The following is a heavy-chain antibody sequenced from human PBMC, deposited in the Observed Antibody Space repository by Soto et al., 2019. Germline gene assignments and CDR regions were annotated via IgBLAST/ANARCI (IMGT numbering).Heavy chain of an antibody. CDR2: IWYDGSNK. CDR3: ARAREDIVFLNWFDP. J-gene: IGHJ5*02. CDR1: GFTFSSYD. V-gene: IGHV3-33*01. D-gene: IGHD2-15*01. Sequence: GGSLRLSCAASGFTFSSYDMHWVRQAPGKGLEWVAVIWYDGSNKYFADSVKGRFTISRDNSKNTLYLQMNSLRDEDTAVYYCARAREDIVFLNWFDPWGQGTLVTVSS.